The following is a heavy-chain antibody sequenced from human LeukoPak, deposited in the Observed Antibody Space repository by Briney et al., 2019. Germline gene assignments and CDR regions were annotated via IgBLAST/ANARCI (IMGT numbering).Heavy chain of an antibody. Sequence: SLRLSCTVSGFTFDDYAMHWARHTPGKGLEWVAGITWNRDNIGYGDSVKGRFTISRDNGKNVLYLQMNSLRPEDTALYYCAKDLSSAITSALVLDVWGQGTTVTVS. CDR2: ITWNRDNI. CDR3: AKDLSSAITSALVLDV. CDR1: GFTFDDYA. D-gene: IGHD3-22*01. V-gene: IGHV3-9*01. J-gene: IGHJ6*02.